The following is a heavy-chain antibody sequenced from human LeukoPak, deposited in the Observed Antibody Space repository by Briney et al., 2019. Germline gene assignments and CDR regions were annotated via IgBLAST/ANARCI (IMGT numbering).Heavy chain of an antibody. V-gene: IGHV1-18*01. Sequence: ASVKVSCKASGYTFTSYGISWVRQAPGQGLEWMGWISAYNGNTNYAQKLQSRVTMTTDTSTSTAYMELRSLRSDDTAVYYCARGSGDYGEYYFDYWGQGTLVTVSS. D-gene: IGHD4-17*01. J-gene: IGHJ4*02. CDR1: GYTFTSYG. CDR2: ISAYNGNT. CDR3: ARGSGDYGEYYFDY.